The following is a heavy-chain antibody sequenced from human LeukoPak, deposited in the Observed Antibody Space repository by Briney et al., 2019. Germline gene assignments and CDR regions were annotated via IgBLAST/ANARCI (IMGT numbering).Heavy chain of an antibody. J-gene: IGHJ4*02. V-gene: IGHV3-30*01. Sequence: ARSLRLSYAASGLTFSGYAMHWVRQAPGKMLEWVTLISYDERSKYYADSVKARFTISRDNSENMLYLQMNSLRPEDTAVYYCARERSGYDHQYWGQGTLVTVSS. CDR3: ARERSGYDHQY. CDR2: ISYDERSK. D-gene: IGHD5-12*01. CDR1: GLTFSGYA.